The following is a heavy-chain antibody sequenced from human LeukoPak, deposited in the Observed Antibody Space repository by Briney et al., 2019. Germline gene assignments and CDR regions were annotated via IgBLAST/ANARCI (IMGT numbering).Heavy chain of an antibody. CDR1: GYTFTGYY. J-gene: IGHJ4*02. V-gene: IGHV1-2*02. Sequence: ASVKVSCKASGYTFTGYYMHWVRQAPGQGLEWMGWIHPNSGGTNYAQKFQGRVTMTRDTSISTAYMELSRLRSDDTAVYYCARDVRGDFDWSGQDWGQGTLVTVSS. CDR3: ARDVRGDFDWSGQD. D-gene: IGHD3-9*01. CDR2: IHPNSGGT.